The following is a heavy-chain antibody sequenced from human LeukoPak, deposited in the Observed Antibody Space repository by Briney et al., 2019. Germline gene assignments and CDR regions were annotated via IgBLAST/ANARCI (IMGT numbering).Heavy chain of an antibody. D-gene: IGHD3-10*01. CDR3: ARDYNPWFGELFGWFDP. CDR2: ISSTSETI. CDR1: GFAFSSYA. V-gene: IGHV3-48*01. Sequence: GGSLRLSCAASGFAFSSYAMNWVRQAPGKGLEWVSFISSTSETIYYADSMKGRFTISRDNAENSLYLQMSSLRADDTAVYYCARDYNPWFGELFGWFDPWGQGTLVTVSS. J-gene: IGHJ5*02.